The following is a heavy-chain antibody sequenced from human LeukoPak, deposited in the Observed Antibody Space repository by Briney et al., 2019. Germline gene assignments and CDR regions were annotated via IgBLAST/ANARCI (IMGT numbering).Heavy chain of an antibody. CDR3: ARVREWEEISGAIPDYFDY. J-gene: IGHJ4*02. CDR2: IKPNSGAT. D-gene: IGHD1-26*01. Sequence: TSVKVPCKASGYTFTGYYIHWVRQAPEQGLEWMGWIKPNSGATNYAQKFQGRVTMTRDTSINTAYMELSSLTSDDTAVYYCARVREWEEISGAIPDYFDYWGQGTLVTVSS. CDR1: GYTFTGYY. V-gene: IGHV1-2*02.